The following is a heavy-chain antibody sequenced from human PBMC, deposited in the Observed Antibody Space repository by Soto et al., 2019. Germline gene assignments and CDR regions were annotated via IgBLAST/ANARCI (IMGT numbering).Heavy chain of an antibody. Sequence: SVKVSCKASGGTFSSYAISWVRQAPGQGLEWMGGIIPIFGTANYAQKFQGRVTITADESTSTAYMELSSLRSEDTAVYYCARSAGAALPAAPTEGYYYYGMDVWGQGTTVTVSS. CDR2: IIPIFGTA. CDR3: ARSAGAALPAAPTEGYYYYGMDV. J-gene: IGHJ6*02. D-gene: IGHD2-2*01. V-gene: IGHV1-69*13. CDR1: GGTFSSYA.